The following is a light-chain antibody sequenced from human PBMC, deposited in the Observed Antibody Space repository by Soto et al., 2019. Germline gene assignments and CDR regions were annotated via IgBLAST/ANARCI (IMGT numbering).Light chain of an antibody. V-gene: IGKV1-9*01. CDR2: AAS. CDR3: QQYNSYWGT. Sequence: DIQMTQSPSSLSASVGDRVTITCRASQGISSYLAWYQQKPGKAPKLLIYAASTLQSGVPSRFSGSGSGTEFTLTISSLQPDDFATYYCQQYNSYWGTFGQGTKVDIK. J-gene: IGKJ1*01. CDR1: QGISSY.